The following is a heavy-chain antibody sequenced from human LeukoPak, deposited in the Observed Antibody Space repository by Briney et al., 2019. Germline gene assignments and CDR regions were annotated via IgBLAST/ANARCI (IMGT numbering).Heavy chain of an antibody. V-gene: IGHV1-69*01. CDR2: IIPIFGTA. CDR3: ELYSSSWYYFDY. Sequence: SVKVSCKASGGTFSSYAISWVRQAPGQGLEWVGGIIPIFGTANYAQKFQGRVTITADESTSTAYMELSSLRSEDTAVYYCELYSSSWYYFDYWGQGTLVTVSS. D-gene: IGHD6-13*01. CDR1: GGTFSSYA. J-gene: IGHJ4*02.